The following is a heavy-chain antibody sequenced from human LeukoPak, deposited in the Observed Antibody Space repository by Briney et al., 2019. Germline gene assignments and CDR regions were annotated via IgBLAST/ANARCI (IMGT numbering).Heavy chain of an antibody. V-gene: IGHV3-30*18. CDR1: GFTFSSYG. CDR3: AKVRPTMIAVGPFDY. D-gene: IGHD3-22*01. CDR2: ISSDGGNK. Sequence: PGRSLRLSCAASGFTFSSYGMHWVRQAPGKGLEWVTLISSDGGNKYYADSVKGRFTISRDNSKNTLYLQMNSLRAEDTAVYYCAKVRPTMIAVGPFDYWGQGTLVTVSS. J-gene: IGHJ4*02.